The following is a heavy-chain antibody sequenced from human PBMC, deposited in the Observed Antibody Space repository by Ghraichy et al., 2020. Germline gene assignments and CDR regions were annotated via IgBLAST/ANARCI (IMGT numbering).Heavy chain of an antibody. CDR2: IYYSGST. J-gene: IGHJ6*03. V-gene: IGHV4-31*03. D-gene: IGHD3-3*01. Sequence: SETLSLTCTVSGGSISSGGYYWSWIRQHPGKGLEWIGYIYYSGSTYYNPSLKSRVTISVDTSKNQFSLKLSSVTAADTAVYYCAGRRYYDFWSGYYDYYYMDVWGKGTTVTVSS. CDR1: GGSISSGGYY. CDR3: AGRRYYDFWSGYYDYYYMDV.